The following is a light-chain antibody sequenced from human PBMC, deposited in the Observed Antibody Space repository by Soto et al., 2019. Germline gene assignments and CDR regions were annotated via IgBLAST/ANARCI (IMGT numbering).Light chain of an antibody. V-gene: IGLV1-44*01. J-gene: IGLJ2*01. CDR2: NND. Sequence: QSVLTQAPSASGTPGQRVTISCSGSSSNIGSNAVSWYQQLPGKAPKLLVYNNDLRPSGVPDRFSGSKSATSASLAISGLQSEDEAAYYCAAWDDSLRGVLFGGGTQLTVL. CDR1: SSNIGSNA. CDR3: AAWDDSLRGVL.